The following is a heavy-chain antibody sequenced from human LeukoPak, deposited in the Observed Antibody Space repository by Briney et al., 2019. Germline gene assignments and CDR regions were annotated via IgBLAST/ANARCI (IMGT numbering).Heavy chain of an antibody. CDR2: IYHGGST. V-gene: IGHV4-38-2*02. CDR3: ARGGGWGNWNDAVDY. Sequence: SETLSLTCTVSGYSINNGYYWGWIRQPPGKGLEWIASIYHGGSTYYNPSLKSRVTISIDTSKNQFSLKVNSVTAADTAVYYCARGGGWGNWNDAVDYWGQGTLVTVSS. CDR1: GYSINNGYY. J-gene: IGHJ4*02. D-gene: IGHD1-1*01.